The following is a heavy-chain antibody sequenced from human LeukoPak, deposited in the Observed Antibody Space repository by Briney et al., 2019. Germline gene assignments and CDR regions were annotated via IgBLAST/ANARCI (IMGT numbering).Heavy chain of an antibody. CDR1: GFTVSSSY. Sequence: GGSLRLSCAASGFTVSSSYMSWVRQAPGKGLEWVSVIYSGGSTYYADSVKGRFTISRDNSKNTLYLQMNSLRAEDTAVYYCARSPGQQLVLSLFDYWGQGTLVTVSS. J-gene: IGHJ4*02. CDR3: ARSPGQQLVLSLFDY. D-gene: IGHD6-13*01. CDR2: IYSGGST. V-gene: IGHV3-53*01.